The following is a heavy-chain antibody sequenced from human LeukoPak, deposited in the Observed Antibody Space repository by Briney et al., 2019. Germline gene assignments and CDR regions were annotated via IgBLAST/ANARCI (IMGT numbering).Heavy chain of an antibody. V-gene: IGHV3-64*01. Sequence: GGSLRLSCAGSGFTFNTHAMHWVRQAPGKGLEYVSAITDDGGSTYYANSVKGRFTVSRDNAKNSLYLQMSSLRAEDTAVYYCARDGYGDYYFDYWGQGTLVTVSS. CDR2: ITDDGGST. CDR1: GFTFNTHA. J-gene: IGHJ4*02. CDR3: ARDGYGDYYFDY. D-gene: IGHD4-17*01.